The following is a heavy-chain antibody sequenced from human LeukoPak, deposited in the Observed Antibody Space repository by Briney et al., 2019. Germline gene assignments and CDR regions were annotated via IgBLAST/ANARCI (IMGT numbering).Heavy chain of an antibody. CDR3: ARQVRPDV. CDR1: GGSISTYY. CDR2: IYYTGST. Sequence: PSETLSLTCTVSGGSISTYYWNWIRQPPGKGLEWLGYIYYTGSTNYNPSLKSRVTISLDTSKNQFSLRLTSVTAADTAVYYCARQVRPDVWGKGTTVTVSS. V-gene: IGHV4-59*01. J-gene: IGHJ6*04.